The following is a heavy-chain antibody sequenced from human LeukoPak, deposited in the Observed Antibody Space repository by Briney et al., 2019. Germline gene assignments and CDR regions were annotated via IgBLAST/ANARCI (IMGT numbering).Heavy chain of an antibody. CDR3: AKRSGSYFDY. J-gene: IGHJ4*02. CDR1: GFTFSSYW. D-gene: IGHD1-26*01. V-gene: IGHV3-74*01. Sequence: GGSLRLSCAASGFTFSSYWMHWVRQAPGKGLVWVSRINSDGSSTSYGDSVKGRVTISRDNAKNTLYLHMNSLRAEDTAVYYCAKRSGSYFDYWGQGTLVTVSS. CDR2: INSDGSST.